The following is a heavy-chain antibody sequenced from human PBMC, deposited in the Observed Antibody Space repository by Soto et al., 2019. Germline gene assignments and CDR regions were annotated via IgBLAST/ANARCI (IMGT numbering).Heavy chain of an antibody. CDR3: ASLFYYYDKGFDP. CDR1: GGSFSGYY. Sequence: SETLSLTCAVYGGSFSGYYWSWIRQPPGKGLEWIGEINHSGSTYYNPSLKSRVTISVDTSKNQFSLKLSSVTAADTAVYYCASLFYYYDKGFDPWGQGTLVTVSS. D-gene: IGHD3-22*01. J-gene: IGHJ5*02. CDR2: INHSGST. V-gene: IGHV4-34*01.